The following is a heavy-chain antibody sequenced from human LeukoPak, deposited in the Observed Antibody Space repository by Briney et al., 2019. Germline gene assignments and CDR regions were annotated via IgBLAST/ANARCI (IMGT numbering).Heavy chain of an antibody. J-gene: IGHJ4*02. V-gene: IGHV3-7*01. D-gene: IGHD3-22*01. Sequence: GGSLRLSCVASGFNIRNHWMSWVRQTPGKGLEWVATMKEDGTEKDYVDAVKGRFTISRDNAMNSVYLQMDSLRGDDTAVYYCVRLRRNYDSSGYYYYYDYWGQGTLVTVSS. CDR2: MKEDGTEK. CDR1: GFNIRNHW. CDR3: VRLRRNYDSSGYYYYYDY.